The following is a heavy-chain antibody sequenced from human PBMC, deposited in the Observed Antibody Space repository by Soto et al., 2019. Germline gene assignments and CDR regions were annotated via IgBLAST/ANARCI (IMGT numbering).Heavy chain of an antibody. CDR2: INGYNGNT. J-gene: IGHJ6*02. CDR1: GYSFTSYA. V-gene: IGHV1-18*04. D-gene: IGHD6-25*01. CDR3: ARASSGSFRNYFGMDV. Sequence: ASGKVSCKASGYSFTSYAFRWVRQAPGQGLEWMGWINGYNGNTNYAEQLQGRVTMTKDTSTKTAYMELSSLRPDDTAVYYCARASSGSFRNYFGMDVWGQGTTVTVYS.